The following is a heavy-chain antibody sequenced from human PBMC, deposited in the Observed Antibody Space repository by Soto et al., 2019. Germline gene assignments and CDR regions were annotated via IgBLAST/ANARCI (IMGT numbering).Heavy chain of an antibody. CDR3: ARGTTRTQAVAGPSDFDY. Sequence: SETLSLTCAVYGGSFSGYYWSWIRQPPGKGLEWNGEINHSGSTNYNPSLKSRVTISVDTSKNQFSLKLSSVTAADTAVYYCARGTTRTQAVAGPSDFDYWGQGTLVTVS. V-gene: IGHV4-34*01. CDR2: INHSGST. D-gene: IGHD6-19*01. J-gene: IGHJ4*02. CDR1: GGSFSGYY.